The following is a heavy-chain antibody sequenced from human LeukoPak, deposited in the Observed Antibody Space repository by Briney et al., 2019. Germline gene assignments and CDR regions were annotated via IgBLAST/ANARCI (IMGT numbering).Heavy chain of an antibody. Sequence: GGSLRLSCAASGFTFSNYGMHWVRQAPGKGLEWVAGIWYDGSKRNHADSVKGRFTIFRDDSKNTLYLQMNSLRDEDTAVYSCARDLSYGSLELWGQGTLVTVSS. CDR1: GFTFSNYG. V-gene: IGHV3-33*01. J-gene: IGHJ4*02. CDR3: ARDLSYGSLEL. D-gene: IGHD3-10*01. CDR2: IWYDGSKR.